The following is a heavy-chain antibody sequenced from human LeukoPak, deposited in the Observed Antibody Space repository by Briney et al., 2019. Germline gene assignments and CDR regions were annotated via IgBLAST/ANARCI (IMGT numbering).Heavy chain of an antibody. J-gene: IGHJ4*02. D-gene: IGHD1-1*01. V-gene: IGHV3-23*01. CDR3: ANLEEQLEDFDY. CDR2: ISGSGSRI. CDR1: GFTFSNYA. Sequence: PGGSLRLSCAASGFTFSNYAMNWVRQAPGKGLEWVAEISGSGSRIYYADSVKGRFAISRDNSKNTLYLQMNSLRAEDTAVYYCANLEEQLEDFDYWGQGTLVTVSS.